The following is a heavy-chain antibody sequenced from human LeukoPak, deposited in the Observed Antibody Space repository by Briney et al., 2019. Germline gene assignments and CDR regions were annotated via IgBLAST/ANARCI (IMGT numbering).Heavy chain of an antibody. V-gene: IGHV4-59*08. CDR1: GGSISSYY. Sequence: ASETLSLTCTVSGGSISSYYWSWIRQPPGKGLEWIGYIYYSGSTNYNPSLKSRVTISVDTSKNQFSLKLSSVTAADTAVYYCARGGVTTSDYWGQGTLVTVSS. D-gene: IGHD4-17*01. CDR2: IYYSGST. J-gene: IGHJ4*02. CDR3: ARGGVTTSDY.